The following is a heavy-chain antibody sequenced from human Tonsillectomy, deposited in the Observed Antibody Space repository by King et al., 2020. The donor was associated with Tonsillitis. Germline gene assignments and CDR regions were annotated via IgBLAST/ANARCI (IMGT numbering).Heavy chain of an antibody. J-gene: IGHJ3*02. CDR2: IRSKANSYAT. CDR3: TRPRRLSGSYYGDKDAFDI. D-gene: IGHD1-26*01. Sequence: VQLVESGGGLVQPGGSLKLSCAASGFTFSDSAMHWVRQASGKGLEWVGRIRSKANSYATSYVASVKGRFTISRDDLKNTAYLQMNSLKTEDTAVYYCTRPRRLSGSYYGDKDAFDIWGQGTMVTVSS. CDR1: GFTFSDSA. V-gene: IGHV3-73*01.